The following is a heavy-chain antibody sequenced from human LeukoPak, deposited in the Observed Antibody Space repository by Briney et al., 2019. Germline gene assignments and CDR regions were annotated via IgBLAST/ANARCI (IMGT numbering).Heavy chain of an antibody. CDR2: IWYDGSNK. D-gene: IGHD6-13*01. Sequence: GGSLRLSCAASGFTFSSYGMHWVRQAPGKGLEWVAVIWYDGSNKYYADSVKGRFTISRDNSKNTLYLQMNSLRAEDTAVYYCAKDPLRNPYSSSWTPFDYWGQGTLVTVSS. J-gene: IGHJ4*02. CDR1: GFTFSSYG. V-gene: IGHV3-33*06. CDR3: AKDPLRNPYSSSWTPFDY.